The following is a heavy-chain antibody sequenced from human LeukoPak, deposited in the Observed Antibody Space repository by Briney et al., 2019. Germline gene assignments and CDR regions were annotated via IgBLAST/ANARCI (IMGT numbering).Heavy chain of an antibody. D-gene: IGHD3-16*02. CDR3: AKGGTYYDYVWGSYRYFNFDY. J-gene: IGHJ4*02. CDR2: ISGSGGST. Sequence: GGSLRLSCAASGFTFSSYAMSWVRQAPGKGLEWVSAISGSGGSTYYADSVKGRFTISRDNSKNTLYLQMNSLRAEDTAVHYCAKGGTYYDYVWGSYRYFNFDYWGQGTLVTVSS. CDR1: GFTFSSYA. V-gene: IGHV3-23*01.